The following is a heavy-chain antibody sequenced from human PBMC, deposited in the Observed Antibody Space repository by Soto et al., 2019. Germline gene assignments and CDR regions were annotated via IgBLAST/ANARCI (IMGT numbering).Heavy chain of an antibody. CDR3: ARGRYGDY. D-gene: IGHD1-1*01. J-gene: IGHJ4*02. CDR2: ISAHNGNT. V-gene: IGHV1-18*01. CDR1: GYAFTTYG. Sequence: QVHLVQSGAEVKKPGASVKVSCQGSGYAFTTYGITWVRQAPGQGLEWMGWISAHNGNTNYAQKLQGRVTVKRDTSTSTAYMELRSLRYDDTAVYCCARGRYGDYWGQGALVTVSS.